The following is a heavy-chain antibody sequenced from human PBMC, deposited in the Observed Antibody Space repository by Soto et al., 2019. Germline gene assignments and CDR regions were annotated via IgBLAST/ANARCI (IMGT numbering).Heavy chain of an antibody. CDR2: INAIFGNT. D-gene: IGHD5-18*01. Sequence: ASVKVSCRASGYTFTSYGISWVRQAPGQGLEWMGWINAIFGNTNYAQKFQGRVTITTDASTSTAYMELSSLRSEDTAVYYCARDVFEDTAMVTIPLWPLGYWGQGTLVTVSS. CDR3: ARDVFEDTAMVTIPLWPLGY. J-gene: IGHJ4*02. V-gene: IGHV1-18*01. CDR1: GYTFTSYG.